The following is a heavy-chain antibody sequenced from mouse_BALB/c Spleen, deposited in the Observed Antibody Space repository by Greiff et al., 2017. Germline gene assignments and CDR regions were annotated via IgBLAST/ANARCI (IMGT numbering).Heavy chain of an antibody. V-gene: IGHV7-3*02. CDR3: ARGGGNYPFDY. Sequence: EVMLVESGGGLVQPGGSLRLSCATSGFTFTDYYMSWVRQPPGKALEWLGFIRNKANGYTTEYSASVKGRFTISRDNSQSILYLQMNTLRAEDSATYYCARGGGNYPFDYWGQGTTLTVSS. CDR2: IRNKANGYTT. CDR1: GFTFTDYY. D-gene: IGHD2-1*01. J-gene: IGHJ2*01.